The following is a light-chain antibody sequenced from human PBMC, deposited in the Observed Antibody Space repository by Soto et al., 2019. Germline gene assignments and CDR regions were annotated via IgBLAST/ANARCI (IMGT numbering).Light chain of an antibody. Sequence: DIQMSQSPYSLFASVGDRVTITCRASQGIDKWLGWFQQKPEKAPKSLIFDASSLQSGVPSRFSGSGSGTDFTLTITSLQPEGFATYYCQQYYAYPITFGQGTRLEIK. CDR2: DAS. CDR1: QGIDKW. CDR3: QQYYAYPIT. V-gene: IGKV1D-16*01. J-gene: IGKJ5*01.